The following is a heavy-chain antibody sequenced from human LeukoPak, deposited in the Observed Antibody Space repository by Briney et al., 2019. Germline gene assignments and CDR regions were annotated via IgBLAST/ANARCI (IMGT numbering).Heavy chain of an antibody. CDR2: ITSSGSHI. V-gene: IGHV3-21*01. CDR1: GFTFSSYS. Sequence: PGGSLRLSCTASGFTFSSYSMNWVRQAPGEGLEWISSITSSGSHIYYADSVRGRFTISRDHADNSLYLQMNSLRADDTAVYYCARPPTCHPSIHNEPFDIWGHGPLVTASS. J-gene: IGHJ4*03. CDR3: ARPPTCHPSIHNEPFDI. D-gene: IGHD1-1*01.